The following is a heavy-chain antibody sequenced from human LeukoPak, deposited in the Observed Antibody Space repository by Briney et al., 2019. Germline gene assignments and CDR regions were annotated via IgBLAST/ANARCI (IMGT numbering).Heavy chain of an antibody. CDR1: GYTFTGYY. D-gene: IGHD6-13*01. V-gene: IGHV1-69*06. Sequence: SVKVSCKASGYTFTGYYMHWVRQAPGQGLEWMARIIPIFGTANYAQKFQGRVTITADKSTSTAYMELSSLRSEDTAVYYCARARIAAAGQGIDYWGQGTLVTVSS. CDR2: IIPIFGTA. J-gene: IGHJ4*02. CDR3: ARARIAAAGQGIDY.